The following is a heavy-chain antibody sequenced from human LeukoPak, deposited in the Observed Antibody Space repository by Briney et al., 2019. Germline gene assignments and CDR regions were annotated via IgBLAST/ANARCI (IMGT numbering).Heavy chain of an antibody. Sequence: PGGSLRLSCAASGFTFDDYAMHWVRQAPGKGLEWIGYIYYSGSTNYNPSLKSRVTISVDTSKNQFSLKLSSVTAADTAVYFCARVTQYWPHYYFDYWGQGTLVTVSS. CDR2: IYYSGST. CDR3: ARVTQYWPHYYFDY. J-gene: IGHJ4*02. CDR1: GFTFDDYA. D-gene: IGHD4-11*01. V-gene: IGHV4-59*01.